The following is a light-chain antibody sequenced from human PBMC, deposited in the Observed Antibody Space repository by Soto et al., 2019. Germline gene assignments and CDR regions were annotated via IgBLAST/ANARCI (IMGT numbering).Light chain of an antibody. V-gene: IGKV3-20*01. CDR1: QSVSSSY. Sequence: EIVLTQSPGTLSLSPGERAALSCRASQSVSSSYLAWYQHRPGQAPRLLVYGTSSRATDIPDRFSGSGSGTDFTLTISRLEPEDFAVYYCQQYGNSPMYSFGQGTKLEIK. J-gene: IGKJ2*01. CDR2: GTS. CDR3: QQYGNSPMYS.